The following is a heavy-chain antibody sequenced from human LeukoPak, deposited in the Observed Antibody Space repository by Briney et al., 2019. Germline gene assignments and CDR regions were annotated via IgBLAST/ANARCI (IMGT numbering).Heavy chain of an antibody. V-gene: IGHV3-23*01. CDR1: GFTFSSYA. D-gene: IGHD2-2*01. CDR2: ISGSGGST. Sequence: GGSLRLSCAASGFTFSSYAMSWARQAPGKGLEWVSAISGSGGSTYYADSVKGRFTLSRDNSKNTLYLQMNSLRAEDTAVYYCAKEGALGYCSSTSCEDAFDIWGQGTMVTVSS. CDR3: AKEGALGYCSSTSCEDAFDI. J-gene: IGHJ3*02.